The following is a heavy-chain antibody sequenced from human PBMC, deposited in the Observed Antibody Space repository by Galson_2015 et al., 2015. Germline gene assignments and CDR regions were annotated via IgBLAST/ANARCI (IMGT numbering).Heavy chain of an antibody. CDR1: AFAFSIYE. V-gene: IGHV3-48*03. Sequence: SLRLSCAASAFAFSIYEMNWIRQAPGKGLEWVSYITSTGDTTYYADSVKGRFTVSRDNAKNSLFLQMNSLRAEDTALYYCAKTTVAAGSSWYMDVWGEGTTVTVSS. J-gene: IGHJ6*03. D-gene: IGHD4-23*01. CDR3: AKTTVAAGSSWYMDV. CDR2: ITSTGDTT.